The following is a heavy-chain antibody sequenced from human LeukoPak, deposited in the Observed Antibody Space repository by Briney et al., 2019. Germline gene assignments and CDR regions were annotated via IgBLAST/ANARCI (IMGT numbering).Heavy chain of an antibody. CDR2: ICLADSDT. Sequence: GESLKISCKGSGYIFTNYWIGWVRQMPGKGLEWMGIICLADSDTRYSPSFQGQVTISADKSISTAYLQWSSLKASDTAMYYCARQSDLVVVPAAMKGGFDYWGQGTLVTVSS. V-gene: IGHV5-51*01. D-gene: IGHD2-2*01. J-gene: IGHJ4*02. CDR1: GYIFTNYW. CDR3: ARQSDLVVVPAAMKGGFDY.